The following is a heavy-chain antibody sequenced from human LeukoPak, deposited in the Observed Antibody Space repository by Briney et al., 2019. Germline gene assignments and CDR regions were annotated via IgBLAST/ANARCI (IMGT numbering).Heavy chain of an antibody. D-gene: IGHD5-24*01. V-gene: IGHV3-21*01. CDR2: ISSSSSYI. J-gene: IGHJ6*02. Sequence: PGGSLRLSCAASGFTFSSYSMNWVRQAPGKGVEWVSSISSSSSYIYYADSVKGRFTISRDNAKNSLYLQMNSLRAEDTAVDYCARKGNYNFGISTPYYYGRDVGAQGTTVPVPS. CDR3: ARKGNYNFGISTPYYYGRDV. CDR1: GFTFSSYS.